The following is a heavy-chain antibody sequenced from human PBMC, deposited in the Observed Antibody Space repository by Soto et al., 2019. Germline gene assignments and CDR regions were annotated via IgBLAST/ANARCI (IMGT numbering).Heavy chain of an antibody. Sequence: GESLKISCAASGFTFSSYWMHWVRQAPGKGLVWVSRINSDGSSTSYADSVKGRFTISRDNAKNTLYLQMNSLRAEDTAVYYCARERGYIVGATDYWGQGTLVTVSS. CDR2: INSDGSST. D-gene: IGHD1-26*01. J-gene: IGHJ4*02. CDR1: GFTFSSYW. CDR3: ARERGYIVGATDY. V-gene: IGHV3-74*01.